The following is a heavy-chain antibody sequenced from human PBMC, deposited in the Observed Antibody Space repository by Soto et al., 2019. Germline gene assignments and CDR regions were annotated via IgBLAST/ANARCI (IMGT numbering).Heavy chain of an antibody. CDR1: GYTFTSYA. J-gene: IGHJ5*02. V-gene: IGHV1-3*01. Sequence: QVQLVQSGAEVKKPGASVKVSCKASGYTFTSYALHWVRQAPGQRLEWMGWINAGNGNTKYSQKFQGRVTSTRDTTARTAYMELSSLRSEDTAVYYWARAMADILTGYSLNWFDPWGQGTLVTVSS. CDR2: INAGNGNT. CDR3: ARAMADILTGYSLNWFDP. D-gene: IGHD3-9*01.